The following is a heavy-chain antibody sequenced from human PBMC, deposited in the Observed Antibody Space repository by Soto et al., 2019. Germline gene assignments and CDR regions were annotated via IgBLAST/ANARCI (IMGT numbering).Heavy chain of an antibody. Sequence: QVQLVESGGGVVQPGRSLRLSCAASGFTFSSYGMHWVRQAPGKGLEWVAVISYDGSNKYYADSVKGRFTISRDNSKNTLYRQMNSRRAEDTAVYYCAKKALLDYYYYYYMDVWGKGTTVTVSS. J-gene: IGHJ6*03. CDR2: ISYDGSNK. V-gene: IGHV3-30*18. CDR1: GFTFSSYG. D-gene: IGHD1-1*01. CDR3: AKKALLDYYYYYYMDV.